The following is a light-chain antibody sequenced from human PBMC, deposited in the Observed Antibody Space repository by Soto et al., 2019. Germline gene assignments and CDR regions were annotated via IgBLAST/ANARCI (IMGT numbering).Light chain of an antibody. V-gene: IGLV2-14*03. CDR1: SSDVGGYNY. J-gene: IGLJ1*01. CDR2: DVS. CDR3: MSYTSSATYV. Sequence: QLVLTQPASVSGSPGQSITISCTGTSSDVGGYNYVSWYQQHPGKAPNLVISDVSNRPSGFSNRFSASKSGNTASLTISGLQTEDEADYYCMSYTSSATYVFGTGTKLTVL.